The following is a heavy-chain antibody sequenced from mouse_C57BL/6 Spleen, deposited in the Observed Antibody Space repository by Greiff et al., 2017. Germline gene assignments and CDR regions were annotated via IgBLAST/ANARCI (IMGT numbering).Heavy chain of an antibody. J-gene: IGHJ1*03. CDR1: GFNIKDYY. D-gene: IGHD2-4*01. V-gene: IGHV14-2*01. CDR2: IDPEDGET. Sequence: EVQLQQSGAELVKPGASVKLSCTASGFNIKDYYMHWVKQRTEQGLEWIGRIDPEDGETKYAPKFQGKATITADTSSNTAYLQLSSLTSEDTAVYYCASPVYYDYEDWYFDVWGTGTTVTVSS. CDR3: ASPVYYDYEDWYFDV.